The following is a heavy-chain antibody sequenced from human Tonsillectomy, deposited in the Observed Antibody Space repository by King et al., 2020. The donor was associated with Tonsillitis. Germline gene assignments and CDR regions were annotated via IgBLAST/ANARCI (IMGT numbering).Heavy chain of an antibody. V-gene: IGHV3-53*04. CDR2: IYSCGST. J-gene: IGHJ4*02. CDR3: ARAAGGGKFFDY. CDR1: GFSVDNQY. D-gene: IGHD6-13*01. Sequence: VQLVESGGGLVQPGGSLRLSCVASGFSVDNQYMTWVRQAPGKGLEWVATIYSCGSTDYADPVQGRVTISRQKSKNTLYLRMKSLRVEDTAVYYCARAAGGGKFFDYWGQGALVTVSS.